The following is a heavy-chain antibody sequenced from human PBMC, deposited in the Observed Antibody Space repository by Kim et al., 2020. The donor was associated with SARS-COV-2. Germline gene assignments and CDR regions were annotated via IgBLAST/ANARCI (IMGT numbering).Heavy chain of an antibody. CDR3: VRFGELSGFDP. Sequence: ASVKVSCKASGYTFTSYVMHWVRQAPGQRLEWMGWINAGNGDTKSSQNFQGRVTITRDTSATTAYMDLSSLRSEDRAVYYCVRFGELSGFDPWVQGTLVT. V-gene: IGHV1-3*01. CDR2: INAGNGDT. J-gene: IGHJ5*02. CDR1: GYTFTSYV. D-gene: IGHD3-10*01.